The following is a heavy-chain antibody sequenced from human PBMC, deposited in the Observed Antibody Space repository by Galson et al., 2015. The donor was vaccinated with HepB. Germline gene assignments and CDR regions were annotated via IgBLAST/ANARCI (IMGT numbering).Heavy chain of an antibody. J-gene: IGHJ5*02. CDR1: GYTFTRYA. D-gene: IGHD3-3*01. CDR2: INTNTGNP. V-gene: IGHV7-4-1*02. Sequence: SVKVSCKASGYTFTRYAMNWVRQAPGQGLEWMGWINTNTGNPTYAQGFTGRFVFSLDTSVSTAYLQISSLKAEDTAVYYCAREGYYDFWSGYYFGRVRANWFDPWGQGTLVTVSS. CDR3: AREGYYDFWSGYYFGRVRANWFDP.